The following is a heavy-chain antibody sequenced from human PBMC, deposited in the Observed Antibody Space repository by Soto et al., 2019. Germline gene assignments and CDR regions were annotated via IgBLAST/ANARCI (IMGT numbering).Heavy chain of an antibody. Sequence: ASVKVSCKAAGYTFTSYGSSWVRQAPGQGLEWMGWISAYNGNTNYAQKLQGRVTMTTDTSTSTAYMELRSLRSDDTAVYYCARVGAEWPVGDYYDSSGYYQIPYYYYGMDVWGQGTTVTVSS. CDR3: ARVGAEWPVGDYYDSSGYYQIPYYYYGMDV. CDR1: GYTFTSYG. D-gene: IGHD3-22*01. J-gene: IGHJ6*02. CDR2: ISAYNGNT. V-gene: IGHV1-18*01.